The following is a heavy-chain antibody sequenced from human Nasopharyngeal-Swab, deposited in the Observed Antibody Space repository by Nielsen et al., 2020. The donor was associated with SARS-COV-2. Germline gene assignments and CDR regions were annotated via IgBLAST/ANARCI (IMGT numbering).Heavy chain of an antibody. Sequence: SETLSLTCAVYGGSFSGYYWSWIRQPPGKGLEWIGEINHSGSTNYNPSLKSRVTISVDTSKSQFSLKLSSVTAADTAVYYCAKNYYDSSGYRNWFDPWGQGTLVTVSS. J-gene: IGHJ5*02. V-gene: IGHV4-34*01. D-gene: IGHD3-22*01. CDR1: GGSFSGYY. CDR3: AKNYYDSSGYRNWFDP. CDR2: INHSGST.